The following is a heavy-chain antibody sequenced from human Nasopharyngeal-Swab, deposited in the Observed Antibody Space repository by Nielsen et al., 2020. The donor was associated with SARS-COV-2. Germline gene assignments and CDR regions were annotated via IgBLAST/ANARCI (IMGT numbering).Heavy chain of an antibody. CDR3: AREVINQAVSDAFDF. CDR1: GGSISSDNYF. D-gene: IGHD3-16*02. Sequence: SETLSLTCTVSGGSISSDNYFWSWIRQRPGKGLEWIGYIHYTGKTYYNPSLESRLTISLDTSRNQFSLMLRSVTAADPAVYYCAREVINQAVSDAFDFWGQGTMVTVSS. J-gene: IGHJ3*01. V-gene: IGHV4-31*03. CDR2: IHYTGKT.